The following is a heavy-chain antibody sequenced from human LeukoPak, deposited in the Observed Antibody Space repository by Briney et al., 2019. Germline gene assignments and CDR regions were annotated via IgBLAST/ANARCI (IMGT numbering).Heavy chain of an antibody. V-gene: IGHV3-48*01. CDR3: ARDPLSSSSFDL. CDR1: GFTFSSYS. D-gene: IGHD6-13*01. CDR2: ISSRSATI. Sequence: GGSLRLSCAASGFTFSSYSMNWVRQAPGKGLGWVSYISSRSATIYYADSVKGRFTISRDNAKNSLYLQMNSLRADDTAVYYCARDPLSSSSFDLWGQGTLVTVSS. J-gene: IGHJ4*02.